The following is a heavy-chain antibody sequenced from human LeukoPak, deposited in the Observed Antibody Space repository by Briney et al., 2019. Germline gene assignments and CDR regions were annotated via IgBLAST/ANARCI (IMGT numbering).Heavy chain of an antibody. CDR2: IYHSGST. CDR3: ARRRIAVAGTPFDY. Sequence: SETLSLTCAVSGYSISSGYYWGWIRQPPGKGLEWIGSIYHSGSTYYNPSLKSRVTISVDTSKNQFSLKLSSVTAADTAVYYCARRRIAVAGTPFDYWGQGTLVTVSS. J-gene: IGHJ4*02. V-gene: IGHV4-38-2*01. CDR1: GYSISSGYY. D-gene: IGHD6-19*01.